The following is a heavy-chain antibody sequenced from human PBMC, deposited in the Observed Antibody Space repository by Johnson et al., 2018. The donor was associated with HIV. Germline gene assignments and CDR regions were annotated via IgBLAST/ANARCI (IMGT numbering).Heavy chain of an antibody. Sequence: VQLVESGGGVVQPGKSLTLSCAASGLTFRSHEFSWVRQPPGKGLEWVSAISAGTDGPYYADSVKGRFTISRDNSKNTLYLQMNSLRAEDTAVYYCVRGGYYYDQAGAFDIWGQGTMVIVSS. J-gene: IGHJ3*02. D-gene: IGHD3-22*01. CDR3: VRGGYYYDQAGAFDI. V-gene: IGHV3-23*04. CDR1: GLTFRSHE. CDR2: ISAGTDGP.